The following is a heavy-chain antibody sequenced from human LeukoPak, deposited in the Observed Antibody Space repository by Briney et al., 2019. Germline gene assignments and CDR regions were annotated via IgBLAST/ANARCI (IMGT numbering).Heavy chain of an antibody. V-gene: IGHV3-21*01. Sequence: GGSLRLSCAASGFTFSSYSMNWVRQAPGKGLEWVSFISSSSSYIYYGDSVKGRFTISRDNANNSLYLQMNSLRAEDTAVYYCARHSSSWYENDYWGQGTLVTVST. CDR3: ARHSSSWYENDY. D-gene: IGHD6-13*01. CDR1: GFTFSSYS. J-gene: IGHJ4*02. CDR2: ISSSSSYI.